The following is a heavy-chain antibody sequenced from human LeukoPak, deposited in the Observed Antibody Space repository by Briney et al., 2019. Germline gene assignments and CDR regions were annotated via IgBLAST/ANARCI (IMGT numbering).Heavy chain of an antibody. V-gene: IGHV5-51*01. CDR1: GYNFLTYW. J-gene: IGHJ4*02. CDR2: IYPGDSDI. CDR3: ARQPLTVVPYYFDY. D-gene: IGHD4-23*01. Sequence: GESLKISCQGSGYNFLTYWIGWVRQMPGKGLEWMGIIYPGDSDIRYSPSFQGQVTISADKSISTAFLQWSTLKASDTAMYYCARQPLTVVPYYFDYWGQGTLVTVSS.